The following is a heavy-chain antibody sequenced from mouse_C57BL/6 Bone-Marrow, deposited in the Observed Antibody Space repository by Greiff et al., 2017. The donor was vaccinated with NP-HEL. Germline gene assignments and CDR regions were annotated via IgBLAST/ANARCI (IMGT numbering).Heavy chain of an antibody. CDR3: ARDYDGSIDY. J-gene: IGHJ2*01. CDR1: GYTFTSYG. V-gene: IGHV1-81*01. D-gene: IGHD1-1*01. CDR2: LYPRSGNT. Sequence: VQLQQSGAELARPGASVKLSCKASGYTFTSYGISWVKQRTGQGLAWIGELYPRSGNTYYNEKFKGKATLTADKSSSTAYMELRSLTSEDAAVYFCARDYDGSIDYWGQGTTLTVSS.